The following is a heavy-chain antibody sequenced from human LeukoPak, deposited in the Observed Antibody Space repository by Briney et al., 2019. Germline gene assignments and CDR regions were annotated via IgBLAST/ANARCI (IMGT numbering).Heavy chain of an antibody. CDR3: ARQKWAVVTAPYYFDY. D-gene: IGHD5-18*01. J-gene: IGHJ4*02. CDR2: IYTSGST. Sequence: SQTLSLTCTVSGGSISSGSYYWSWIRQPAGKGLEWIGRIYTSGSTNYNPSLKSRVTISVDTSKNQFSRKLSSVTAADTAVYYCARQKWAVVTAPYYFDYWGQGTLVTVSS. CDR1: GGSISSGSYY. V-gene: IGHV4-61*02.